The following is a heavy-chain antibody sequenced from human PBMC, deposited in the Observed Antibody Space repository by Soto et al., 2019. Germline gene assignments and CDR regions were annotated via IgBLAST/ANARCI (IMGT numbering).Heavy chain of an antibody. J-gene: IGHJ4*02. V-gene: IGHV3-48*01. CDR1: GFTFSIYS. CDR2: ISGSGETI. Sequence: EVQLVESGGGLVQSGGSLTLSCAASGFTFSIYSMNWVRQAPGKGLEWVSYISGSGETIYYVDSVKGRFTIFRDNAKNSLYLQMNSLRAEDTAVYYCARDRGQLYYFDYWGQGALVTVSS. CDR3: ARDRGQLYYFDY. D-gene: IGHD5-18*01.